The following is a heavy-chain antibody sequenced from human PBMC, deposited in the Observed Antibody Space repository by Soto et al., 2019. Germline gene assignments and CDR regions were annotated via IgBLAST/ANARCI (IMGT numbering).Heavy chain of an antibody. CDR2: IYWDDDK. CDR1: GFSLTTSGVG. V-gene: IGHV2-5*02. D-gene: IGHD3-3*01. J-gene: IGHJ4*02. Sequence: QITLNESGPPVVRPTETLTLTCRFSGFSLTTSGVGVGWVRQSPGKAPEWLALIYWDDDKRYSESLKSRLTITKDTSKNQVVLTVANVDPTDTATYYCAHRVRRTVFGLVTTTAIYFDFWGQGTPVAVSS. CDR3: AHRVRRTVFGLVTTTAIYFDF.